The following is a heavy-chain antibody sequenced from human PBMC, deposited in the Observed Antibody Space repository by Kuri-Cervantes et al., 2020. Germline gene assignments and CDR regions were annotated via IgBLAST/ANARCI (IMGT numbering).Heavy chain of an antibody. CDR2: ISAYNGNT. D-gene: IGHD3-22*01. J-gene: IGHJ4*02. Sequence: ASVKVSCKTSGYIFTDYYIHWVRQAPGQGLEWMGWISAYNGNTNYAQKLQGRVTMTTDTSTSTAYMELRSLRSDDTAVYYCARGEANYYDSSGYLLYWGQGTLVTVSS. CDR3: ARGEANYYDSSGYLLY. V-gene: IGHV1-18*04. CDR1: GYIFTDYY.